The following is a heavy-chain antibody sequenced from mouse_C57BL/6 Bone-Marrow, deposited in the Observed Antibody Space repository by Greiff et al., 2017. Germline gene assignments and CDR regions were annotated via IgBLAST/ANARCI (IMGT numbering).Heavy chain of an antibody. J-gene: IGHJ3*01. CDR3: VGGWFAD. CDR1: GYTFTSYG. V-gene: IGHV1-81*01. CDR2: IYPRSGKT. D-gene: IGHD1-1*02. Sequence: QVQLQQSGAELARPGASVKLSCKASGYTFTSYGISWVKQRTGQGLEWSGEIYPRSGKTYYNEKFKGKATLTADKSSSTAYMELRSLTSEDSAVYFGVGGWFADWGQGTLVTVSA.